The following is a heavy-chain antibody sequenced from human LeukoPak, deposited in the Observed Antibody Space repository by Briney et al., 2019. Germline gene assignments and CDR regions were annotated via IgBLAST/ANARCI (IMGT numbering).Heavy chain of an antibody. V-gene: IGHV1-2*02. Sequence: GPVKVSCKASGYTFTGYYMHWVRQAPGQGLEWMGWINPNSGGTNYAQKFQGRVTMTRDTSISTAYMELSRLRSDDTAVYYCARAYYDYVWGSYRPEFDPWGQGTLVTVSS. CDR3: ARAYYDYVWGSYRPEFDP. CDR1: GYTFTGYY. D-gene: IGHD3-16*02. J-gene: IGHJ5*02. CDR2: INPNSGGT.